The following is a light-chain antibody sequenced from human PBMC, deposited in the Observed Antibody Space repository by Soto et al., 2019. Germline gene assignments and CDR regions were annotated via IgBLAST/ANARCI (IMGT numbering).Light chain of an antibody. CDR2: DAS. CDR1: QSVSFY. CDR3: QHHRNWNLN. Sequence: EIVLTQSPVTLSLSPGERATLSCRASQSVSFYLAWYQQKPGQAPRLLIYDASKRATGVPGRFSGSGSETDFTLTIGSLAPEDFAVYYCQHHRNWNLNCGGGTKVDIK. J-gene: IGKJ4*01. V-gene: IGKV3-11*01.